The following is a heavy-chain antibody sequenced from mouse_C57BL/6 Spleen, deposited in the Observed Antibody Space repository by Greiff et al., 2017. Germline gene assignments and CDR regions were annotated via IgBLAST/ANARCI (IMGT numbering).Heavy chain of an antibody. J-gene: IGHJ2*01. V-gene: IGHV1-26*01. CDR1: GYTFTDYY. Sequence: VQLQQSGPELVKPGASVKISCKASGYTFTDYYMNWVKQSHGKSLEWIGDINPNNGGTSYNQKFKGKATLTVDKSSSTAYMELRSLTSEDSAVYYCARGDGSSYVLDYWGKGTTLTVSS. CDR3: ARGDGSSYVLDY. D-gene: IGHD1-1*01. CDR2: INPNNGGT.